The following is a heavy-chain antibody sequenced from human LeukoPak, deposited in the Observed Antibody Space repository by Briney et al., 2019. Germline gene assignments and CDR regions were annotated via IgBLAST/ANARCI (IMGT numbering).Heavy chain of an antibody. Sequence: SETLSHMCTVSGGSLNSYYWSWLRQPAGKGLEWIGRIYTSGSNNYNTSLKSRVTMSVHTSKNQFSLKLSSVTAADTAVYYCAGYSIAAAGNFDYWGQGTLVTVSS. J-gene: IGHJ4*02. V-gene: IGHV4-4*07. D-gene: IGHD6-13*01. CDR2: IYTSGSN. CDR1: GGSLNSYY. CDR3: AGYSIAAAGNFDY.